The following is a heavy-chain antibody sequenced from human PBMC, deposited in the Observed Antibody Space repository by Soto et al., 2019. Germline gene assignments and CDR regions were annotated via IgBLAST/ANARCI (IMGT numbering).Heavy chain of an antibody. CDR3: ARLRIASQNYYGMDV. J-gene: IGHJ6*02. CDR2: INPSGGST. V-gene: IGHV1-46*01. Sequence: GASVKVSCKASGYTFTSYYMHWVLQAPGQGLEWMGIINPSGGSTSYAQKFQGRVTMTRDTSTSTVYMELSSLRSEDTAVYYCARLRIASQNYYGMDVWGQGTTVTVSS. CDR1: GYTFTSYY.